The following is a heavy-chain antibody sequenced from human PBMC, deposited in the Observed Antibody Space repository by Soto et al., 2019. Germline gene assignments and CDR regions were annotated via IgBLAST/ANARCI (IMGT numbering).Heavy chain of an antibody. V-gene: IGHV4-30-2*01. Sequence: PSETLSLTCAVSGGSISSGGYSWSWIRQPPGKGLEWIGYIYHSGSTYYNPSLKSRVTISVDRSKNQFSLKLSSVTAADTAVYYCAGRDWRGTKLDYWGQGTLVTVSS. CDR1: GGSISSGGYS. J-gene: IGHJ4*02. CDR3: AGRDWRGTKLDY. D-gene: IGHD3-16*01. CDR2: IYHSGST.